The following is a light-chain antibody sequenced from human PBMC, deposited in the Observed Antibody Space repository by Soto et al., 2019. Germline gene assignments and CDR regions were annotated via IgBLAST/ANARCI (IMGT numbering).Light chain of an antibody. J-gene: IGKJ2*02. CDR3: QQYISASRT. V-gene: IGKV1-5*03. CDR2: QAS. CDR1: RSISTW. Sequence: DIQMTQSPSTLSASVGDRVTINCRASRSISTWLAWYQHRPGKAPKLLIYQASSLEDGVPSRFSGSGSGTEFTLTISSLQPDYFATYYCQQYISASRTFGQGTKVESK.